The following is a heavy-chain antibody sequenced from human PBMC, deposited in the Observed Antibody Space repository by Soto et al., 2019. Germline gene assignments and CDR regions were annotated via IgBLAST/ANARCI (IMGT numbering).Heavy chain of an antibody. Sequence: QVQLVQSGAEVREPGASVTVSCKASGYTFSGHYIHWVRQAPGQGLEWMGWINPNTGGSNYAEKFKGRMLMTRDTSISTTHMRLNMLTSDDTAVYYCARDLIVDGPDNYGMDVWGQGTTVTVSS. CDR3: ARDLIVDGPDNYGMDV. V-gene: IGHV1-2*02. J-gene: IGHJ6*02. CDR2: INPNTGGS. CDR1: GYTFSGHY. D-gene: IGHD1-26*01.